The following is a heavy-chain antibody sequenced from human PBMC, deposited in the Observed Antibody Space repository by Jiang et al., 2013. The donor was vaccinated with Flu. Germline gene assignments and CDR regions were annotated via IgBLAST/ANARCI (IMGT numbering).Heavy chain of an antibody. CDR2: IHPRDSDT. J-gene: IGHJ6*04. V-gene: IGHV5-51*01. CDR3: ARARHRPFYYYYGMDV. CDR1: GYSFTTYW. Sequence: GAEVKKPGESLKISCKGSGYSFTTYWIAWVRQMPGIGLEWMGIIHPRDSDTRYSPSFQGQVTILADKSISTAYLQWTSLKASDTAMYYCARARHRPFYYYYGMDVWGKGTTVT.